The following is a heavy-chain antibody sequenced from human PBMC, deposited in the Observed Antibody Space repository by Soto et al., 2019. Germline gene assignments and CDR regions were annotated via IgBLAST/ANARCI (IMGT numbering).Heavy chain of an antibody. CDR1: GFTFSSYA. CDR3: AKDSAGSGAIFGVVMGY. J-gene: IGHJ4*02. D-gene: IGHD3-3*01. V-gene: IGHV3-23*01. CDR2: ISGSGGST. Sequence: GGSLRLSCAASGFTFSSYAMSWVRQAPGKGLEWVSAISGSGGSTYYADSVKGRFTISRDNSKNTLYLQMNSLRAEDTAVYYCAKDSAGSGAIFGVVMGYWGQGTLVTVSS.